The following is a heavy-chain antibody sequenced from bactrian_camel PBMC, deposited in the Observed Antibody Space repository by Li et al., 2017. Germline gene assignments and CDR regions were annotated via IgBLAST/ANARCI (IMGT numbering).Heavy chain of an antibody. D-gene: IGHD2*01. V-gene: IGHV3S40*01. Sequence: DVQLVASGGGSVQAGGSLRLSCANSGFTFCNYEMSWYRQAPGKEREFVSSITFDGSSTRYAASVKGRFAITRDNAKDTIYLQVNSLKPEDTAMYYCALDRLRCLTATPLSVQGYSHWGQGTQVTVS. CDR2: ITFDGSST. CDR1: GFTFCNYE. CDR3: ALDRLRCLTATPLSVQGYSH. J-gene: IGHJ4*01.